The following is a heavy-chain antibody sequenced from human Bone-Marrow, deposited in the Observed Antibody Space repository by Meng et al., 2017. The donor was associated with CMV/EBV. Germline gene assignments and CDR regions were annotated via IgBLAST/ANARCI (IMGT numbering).Heavy chain of an antibody. Sequence: ASVKVSCKASGYSFTGYYMHWVRQAPGQGLEWMGWINPDSGGRNYAQNSQGRVTLTRDTSISNDYMELGSLRSDDTAVYYCARDWGIEILPAAPYNWFDPWGQGTLVTVSS. CDR1: GYSFTGYY. CDR3: ARDWGIEILPAAPYNWFDP. V-gene: IGHV1-2*02. J-gene: IGHJ5*02. D-gene: IGHD2-2*01. CDR2: INPDSGGR.